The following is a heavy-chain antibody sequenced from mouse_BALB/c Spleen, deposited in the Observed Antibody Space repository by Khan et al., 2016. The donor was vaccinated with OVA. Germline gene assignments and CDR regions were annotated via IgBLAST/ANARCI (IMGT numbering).Heavy chain of an antibody. CDR3: TIHGYVAWFTY. CDR2: IDPFSGAT. Sequence: EVQLKQSGPELMKPGASVKISCKASGYSFTSYYIHWMIESHGTSLEWIGYIDPFSGATTYNQKFKGKATLTVDKSSNTAYIHLRNLTSEDSAVYYCTIHGYVAWFTYWGQGTLVTVSA. D-gene: IGHD2-2*01. CDR1: GYSFTSYY. V-gene: IGHV1-31*01. J-gene: IGHJ3*01.